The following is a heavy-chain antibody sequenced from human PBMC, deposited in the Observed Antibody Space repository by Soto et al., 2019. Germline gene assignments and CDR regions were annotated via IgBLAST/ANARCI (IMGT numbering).Heavy chain of an antibody. V-gene: IGHV4-34*01. D-gene: IGHD3-10*01. CDR3: ARGVKISVRLPKRRSGWFDP. J-gene: IGHJ5*02. CDR2: INHSGST. CDR1: GGSFSGYY. Sequence: SETLSLTCAVYGGSFSGYYWSWIRQPPGKGLEWIGEINHSGSTNYNPSLKSRVTISVDTSKNQFSLKLSSVTAADTAVYYCARGVKISVRLPKRRSGWFDPWGQGTLVTVSS.